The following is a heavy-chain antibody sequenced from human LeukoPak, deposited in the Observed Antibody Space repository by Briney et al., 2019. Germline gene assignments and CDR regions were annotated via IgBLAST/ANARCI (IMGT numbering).Heavy chain of an antibody. CDR1: GGSMRNYY. D-gene: IGHD2-2*01. CDR2: TYDSGSP. V-gene: IGHV4-59*01. J-gene: IGHJ4*02. CDR3: ARGWASSWYYDF. Sequence: SETLSLTCAVSGGSMRNYYWSWIRHPPGKGLEWIGYTYDSGSPSYNPSLRSRVSISIDTSKNQFSLNLSSVTAADTAVYYCARGWASSWYYDFWGQGTLVTVSS.